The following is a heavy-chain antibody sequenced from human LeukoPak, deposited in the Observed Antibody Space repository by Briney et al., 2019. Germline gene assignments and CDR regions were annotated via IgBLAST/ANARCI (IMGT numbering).Heavy chain of an antibody. CDR3: AHRDQYIAADH. Sequence: ESGPTLVNPPQPLTLTCTFSGFSLSTSGVGVGWIRQPPGKALEWLALIYWDDDKRYSPSLKSRLTITKDTSKNQVVLTMTNMDPVDTTTYYCAHRDQYIAADHWGQGTLVTVSS. CDR1: GFSLSTSGVG. V-gene: IGHV2-5*02. J-gene: IGHJ4*02. CDR2: IYWDDDK. D-gene: IGHD6-13*01.